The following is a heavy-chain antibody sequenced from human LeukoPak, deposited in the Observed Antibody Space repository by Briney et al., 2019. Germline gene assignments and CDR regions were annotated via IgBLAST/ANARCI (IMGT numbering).Heavy chain of an antibody. J-gene: IGHJ6*03. D-gene: IGHD3-3*02. CDR1: GGSINSSNW. Sequence: PSETLSLTCAVSGGSINSSNWWSWVRQPPGKGLEWIGEIYHTGTTNYNPSLMSRVTLSIDKSKKHISLRLTSVTAADTALYYCARDNGSGYTKGYEHYYYYLDVWGKGTTVTVSS. CDR2: IYHTGTT. V-gene: IGHV4-4*02. CDR3: ARDNGSGYTKGYEHYYYYLDV.